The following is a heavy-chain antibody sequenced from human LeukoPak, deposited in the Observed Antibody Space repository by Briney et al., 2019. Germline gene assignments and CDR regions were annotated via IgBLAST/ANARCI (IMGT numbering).Heavy chain of an antibody. CDR1: GGSISIITYY. D-gene: IGHD3-16*01. Sequence: SETLSLTCTVSGGSISIITYYWGWIRQPPGEGLEWIGSIYYSGSTYFNPSLKSRVTISVDTSKNQFSLKLSSVTAADTAVYYCARHLGRVPDYWGHGTLVTVSS. CDR3: ARHLGRVPDY. CDR2: IYYSGST. V-gene: IGHV4-39*01. J-gene: IGHJ4*01.